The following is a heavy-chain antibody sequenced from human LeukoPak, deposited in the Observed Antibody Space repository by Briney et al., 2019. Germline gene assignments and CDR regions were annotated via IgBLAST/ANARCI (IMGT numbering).Heavy chain of an antibody. CDR3: ATATGQQLATRPFDY. D-gene: IGHD6-13*01. V-gene: IGHV1-24*01. J-gene: IGHJ4*02. Sequence: ASVKVSCKXSGYTLTELSMHWVRQAPGKGLEWMGGFDPEDGETIYAQKFQGRVTMTEDTSTDTAYMELSSLRSEDTAVYYCATATGQQLATRPFDYWGQGTLVTVSS. CDR1: GYTLTELS. CDR2: FDPEDGET.